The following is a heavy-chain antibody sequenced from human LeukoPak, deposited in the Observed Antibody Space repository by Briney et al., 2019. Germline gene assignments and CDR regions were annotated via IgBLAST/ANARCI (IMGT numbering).Heavy chain of an antibody. CDR2: XSDDGSNK. D-gene: IGHD2-2*01. J-gene: IGHJ5*02. CDR1: GXXXXSXX. V-gene: IGHV3-30-3*01. CDR3: ARNGIYQLHWVWFDP. Sequence: PGGSLRLSCAAXGXXXXSXXMHWVRXAXXXXXXXXXXXSDDGSNKYYADSVKGRFTISRDNSKNTLYMQMNSLRAEDTAVYYCARNGIYQLHWVWFDPWGQGTLVTVSS.